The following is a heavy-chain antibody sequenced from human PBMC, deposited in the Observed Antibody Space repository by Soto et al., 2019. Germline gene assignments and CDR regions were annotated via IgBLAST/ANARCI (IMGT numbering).Heavy chain of an antibody. CDR1: GGSFSGYY. Sequence: SETLSLTCAVYGGSFSGYYWSWIRQPPGKGLEWIGEINHSGSTNYNPSLKSRVTISVDTSKNQFSLKLSSVTAADTAVYYCARGGYYLFDSWGRGTLVTVSS. J-gene: IGHJ4*02. V-gene: IGHV4-34*01. CDR3: ARGGYYLFDS. CDR2: INHSGST. D-gene: IGHD3-10*01.